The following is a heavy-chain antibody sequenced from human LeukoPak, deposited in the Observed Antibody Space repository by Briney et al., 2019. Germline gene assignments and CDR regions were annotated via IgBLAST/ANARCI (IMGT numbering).Heavy chain of an antibody. Sequence: ASVKVSCKASGYTFTSYDINWVRRATGQGLEWMGWMNPNSGNTGYAQKFQGRVTMTRNTSISTAYTELSSLRSEDTAVYYCARAAYDSISGWDDAFDIWGQGTMVTVSS. D-gene: IGHD3-22*01. CDR1: GYTFTSYD. J-gene: IGHJ3*02. CDR2: MNPNSGNT. CDR3: ARAAYDSISGWDDAFDI. V-gene: IGHV1-8*01.